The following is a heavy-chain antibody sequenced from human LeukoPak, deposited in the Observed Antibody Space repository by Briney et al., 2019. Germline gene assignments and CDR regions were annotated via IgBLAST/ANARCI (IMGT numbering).Heavy chain of an antibody. Sequence: PGGSLRLSGPPSGFTFSSYSMNWVRQAPGKGLECVSSISSSSSSIYYADSVKGRFTISRDDAKNSLYLQMNSLRAEDTAVYYCARTATDTGEFDYWGQGTLVTVSS. V-gene: IGHV3-21*01. D-gene: IGHD6-13*01. J-gene: IGHJ4*02. CDR2: ISSSSSSI. CDR1: GFTFSSYS. CDR3: ARTATDTGEFDY.